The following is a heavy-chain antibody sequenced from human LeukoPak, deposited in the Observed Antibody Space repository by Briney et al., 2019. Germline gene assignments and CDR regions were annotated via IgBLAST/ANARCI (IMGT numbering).Heavy chain of an antibody. J-gene: IGHJ4*02. Sequence: SETLSLTCTVSGGSISSYYWSWIRQPPGKGLEWIGYVYYSGSTDYNPSLKSRVTISVDTSKNQFSLKVSSVTAADTAVYYCARHAPMTTYDYWGQGTLVTVSS. V-gene: IGHV4-59*08. CDR3: ARHAPMTTYDY. D-gene: IGHD4-17*01. CDR1: GGSISSYY. CDR2: VYYSGST.